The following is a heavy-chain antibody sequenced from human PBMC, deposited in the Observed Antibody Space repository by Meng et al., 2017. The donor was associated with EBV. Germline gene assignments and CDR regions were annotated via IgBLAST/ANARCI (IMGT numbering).Heavy chain of an antibody. CDR1: EFTFTSAW. V-gene: IGHV3-15*01. Sequence: EGHLVESVGGLVKPGESLKRSCAASEFTFTSAWMNWVRQAPGKGLEWVGRIRSQVDGRTADYSAPVKGRFTISRDDSKHTLYLQMNSLKIEDSAVYYCTTDEGGSRFWGQGTLVTVSS. D-gene: IGHD1-26*01. CDR2: IRSQVDGRTA. J-gene: IGHJ4*02. CDR3: TTDEGGSRF.